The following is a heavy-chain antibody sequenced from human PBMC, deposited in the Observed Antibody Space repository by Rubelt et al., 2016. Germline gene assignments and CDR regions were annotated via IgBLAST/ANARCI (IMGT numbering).Heavy chain of an antibody. CDR3: VGVTQQPTDY. J-gene: IGHJ4*02. CDR2: INPANGDT. Sequence: QVQLVQSGAEVKKPGASVKVSCKASGYTFTAYYIHWVRQAPGQGLEWMGRINPANGDTYYAQKFKGRVTMTRDPSIRTAYMELSSLRSEDTAVYDCVGVTQQPTDYWGQGTLVTVSS. D-gene: IGHD6-13*01. V-gene: IGHV1-2*06. CDR1: GYTFTAYY.